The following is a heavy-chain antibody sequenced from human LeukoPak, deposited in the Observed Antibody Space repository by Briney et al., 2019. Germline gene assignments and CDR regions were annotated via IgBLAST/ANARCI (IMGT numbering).Heavy chain of an antibody. CDR2: ITSTSSYI. Sequence: GGSLRLSCAASGFTFSSYGINWVRQAPGKGLEWVSCITSTSSYIYYADSVKGRFTIPRDNAKNSLYLQMNSLRAEDTAVYYCARDPRGVNDEFDYWGQGTLVTVSS. CDR1: GFTFSSYG. J-gene: IGHJ4*02. CDR3: ARDPRGVNDEFDY. V-gene: IGHV3-21*01. D-gene: IGHD1-1*01.